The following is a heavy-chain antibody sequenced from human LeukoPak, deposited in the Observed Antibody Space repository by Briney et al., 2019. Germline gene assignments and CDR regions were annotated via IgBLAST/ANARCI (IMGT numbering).Heavy chain of an antibody. CDR2: VYSSGTT. CDR1: GDSINNFY. CDR3: ARASYGYSYGYR. J-gene: IGHJ4*02. Sequence: SETLSLTCTVSGDSINNFYWSWIRQPAGKGLEWIGRVYSSGTTDYNPSLKSRVSMSVDTSSNQFSLKLSSVTAADTAVYYCARASYGYSYGYRWGQGTLVTVSS. D-gene: IGHD5-18*01. V-gene: IGHV4-4*07.